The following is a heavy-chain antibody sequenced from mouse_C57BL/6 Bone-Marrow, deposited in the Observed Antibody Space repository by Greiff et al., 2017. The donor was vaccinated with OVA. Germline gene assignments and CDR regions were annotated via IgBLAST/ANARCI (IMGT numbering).Heavy chain of an antibody. V-gene: IGHV1-82*01. Sequence: QVQLQQSGPELVKPGASVKISCKASGYAFSSSWMNWVKQRPGKGLEWIGRIYPGDGDTNYNGKFKGKATLTADKSSSTAYMQLSSLTSEDSAVYFCADGYYPWFAYWGQGTLVTFSA. J-gene: IGHJ3*01. CDR1: GYAFSSSW. CDR3: ADGYYPWFAY. D-gene: IGHD2-3*01. CDR2: IYPGDGDT.